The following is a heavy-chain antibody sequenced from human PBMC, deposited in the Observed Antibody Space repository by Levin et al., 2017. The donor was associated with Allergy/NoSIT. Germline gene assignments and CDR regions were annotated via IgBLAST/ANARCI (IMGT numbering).Heavy chain of an antibody. CDR3: AKDHLGFRELLRDQYFDY. CDR1: GFTFSNYG. CDR2: TSYDGSNK. D-gene: IGHD3-10*01. V-gene: IGHV3-30*18. Sequence: HAGGSLRLSCAVSGFTFSNYGMHWVRQAPGKGLEWVAVTSYDGSNKYYADSVKGRFTISRDNSKNTLYLQMNSLRAEDTAVYYCAKDHLGFRELLRDQYFDYWGQGTLVTVSS. J-gene: IGHJ4*02.